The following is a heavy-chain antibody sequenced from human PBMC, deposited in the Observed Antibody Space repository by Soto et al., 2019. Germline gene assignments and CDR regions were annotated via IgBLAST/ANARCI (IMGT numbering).Heavy chain of an antibody. V-gene: IGHV3-13*04. D-gene: IGHD3-10*01. Sequence: EVQLVESGGGLVQPGGSLRLSCAASGFTFSSYDMHWVRQVTGKGLEWVSAIGPAGDAYYPNSVKGRFTISRENAKNSLYLQMNCLKAGDTAVYYCASACITGVLDYCGQGTLVTVSS. J-gene: IGHJ4*02. CDR2: IGPAGDA. CDR3: ASACITGVLDY. CDR1: GFTFSSYD.